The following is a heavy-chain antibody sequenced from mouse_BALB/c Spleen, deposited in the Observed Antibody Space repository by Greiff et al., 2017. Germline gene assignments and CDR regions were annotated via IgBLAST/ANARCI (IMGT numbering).Heavy chain of an antibody. J-gene: IGHJ2*01. CDR3: AREGGYDYDGGFDY. V-gene: IGHV2-9*02. D-gene: IGHD2-4*01. Sequence: VQLQESGPGLVAPSQSLSITCTVSGFSLTSYGVHWVRQPPGKGLEWLGVIWAGGSTNYNSALMSRLSISKDNSKSQVFLKMNSLQTDDIAMYYCAREGGYDYDGGFDYWGQGTTLTVSS. CDR1: GFSLTSYG. CDR2: IWAGGST.